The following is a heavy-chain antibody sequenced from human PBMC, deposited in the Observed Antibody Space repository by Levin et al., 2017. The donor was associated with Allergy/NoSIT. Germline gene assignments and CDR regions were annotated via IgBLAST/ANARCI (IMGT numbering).Heavy chain of an antibody. CDR2: TYWDDDK. D-gene: IGHD3-10*01. CDR3: VHLQYYGSGSYYNPQLPIFDY. CDR1: G. V-gene: IGHV2-5*02. J-gene: IGHJ4*02. Sequence: GVGWIRQPPGKALDWLALTYWDDDKRYSPSLKSRLTITKDTSKNQVVLTMTNMDPVDTATYYCVHLQYYGSGSYYNPQLPIFDYWGQGTLVTVSS.